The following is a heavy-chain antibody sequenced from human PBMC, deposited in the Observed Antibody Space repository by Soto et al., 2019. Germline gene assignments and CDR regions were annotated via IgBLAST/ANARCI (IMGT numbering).Heavy chain of an antibody. CDR3: ARGKRYDSSGYYLTACDY. J-gene: IGHJ4*02. Sequence: ASVKVSCKASGYTFTGYYMHWVRQAPGQGLEWMGWINPNSGGTNYAQKFQGWVTMTRDTSISTAYMELSRLRSDDTAVYYCARGKRYDSSGYYLTACDYWGKGTLVSASS. D-gene: IGHD3-22*01. V-gene: IGHV1-2*04. CDR2: INPNSGGT. CDR1: GYTFTGYY.